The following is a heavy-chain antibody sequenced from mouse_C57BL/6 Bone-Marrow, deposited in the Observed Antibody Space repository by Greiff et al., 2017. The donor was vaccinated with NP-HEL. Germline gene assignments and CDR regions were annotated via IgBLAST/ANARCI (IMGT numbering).Heavy chain of an antibody. Sequence: VKLMESGAELVKPGASVKLSCKATGYTFTGYWIEWVKQRPGHGLEWIGEILPGSGSTNYNEKFKGKATFTADTSSNTAYMQLSRPTTEDSAIYYGSRDNSTVVPYYYAMYGRGQGTSVTVAS. CDR1: GYTFTGYW. CDR2: ILPGSGST. D-gene: IGHD1-1*01. V-gene: IGHV1-9*01. CDR3: SRDNSTVVPYYYAMYG. J-gene: IGHJ4*01.